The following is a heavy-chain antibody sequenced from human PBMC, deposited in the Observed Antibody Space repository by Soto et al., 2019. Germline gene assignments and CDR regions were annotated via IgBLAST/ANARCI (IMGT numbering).Heavy chain of an antibody. D-gene: IGHD2-15*01. J-gene: IGHJ5*02. CDR1: GFTFSSYS. CDR3: ARSEVVVVGNWFDP. V-gene: IGHV3-21*01. CDR2: ISSSSSYI. Sequence: PGGSLRLSCAASGFTFSSYSMNWVRQAPGKGLEWVSSISSSSSYIYYADSVKGRFTISRDNAKNSLYLQMNSLRAEDTAVYYCARSEVVVVGNWFDPWGQGTLVTVSS.